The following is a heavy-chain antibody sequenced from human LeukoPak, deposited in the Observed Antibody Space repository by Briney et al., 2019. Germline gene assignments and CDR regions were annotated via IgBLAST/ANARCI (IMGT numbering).Heavy chain of an antibody. Sequence: SETLSLTCSVSGGSISTYYWNWIRQPPGKGLEWIGYKTYSGITHYNPSLKSRITISIDTSKNQFSLKLSSVTAADTAVYYCARSGDSHVYYFDYWGQGTPVTVSS. J-gene: IGHJ4*02. D-gene: IGHD1-26*01. CDR2: KTYSGIT. V-gene: IGHV4-59*08. CDR3: ARSGDSHVYYFDY. CDR1: GGSISTYY.